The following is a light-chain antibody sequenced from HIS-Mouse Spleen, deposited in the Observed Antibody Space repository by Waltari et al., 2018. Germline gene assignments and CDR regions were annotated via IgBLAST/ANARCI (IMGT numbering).Light chain of an antibody. CDR1: SSDVGSYNL. CDR2: EGI. V-gene: IGLV2-23*01. J-gene: IGLJ3*02. CDR3: CSYAGSSTLV. Sequence: QSALTQPASVSGSPGQSITISCTGTSSDVGSYNLVPWYQQHPGKAPKLMIYEGIKRPSGVSQRFPGSKSSNTASLTISGLQAEDEADYYCCSYAGSSTLVFGGGTKLTVL.